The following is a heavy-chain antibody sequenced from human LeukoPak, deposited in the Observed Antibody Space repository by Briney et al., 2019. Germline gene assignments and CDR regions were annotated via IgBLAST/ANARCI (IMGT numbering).Heavy chain of an antibody. J-gene: IGHJ6*03. CDR2: ISAYNGNT. CDR1: GYTFTSYG. CDR3: ASDKYYYMGV. V-gene: IGHV1-18*01. Sequence: GASVKVSCKASGYTFTSYGISWVRQAPGQGLEWMGWISAYNGNTNYAQKPQGRVTMTTDTSTTTAYMELRRLRSHDTAVYYCASDKYYYMGVWGKGTTVTVPS.